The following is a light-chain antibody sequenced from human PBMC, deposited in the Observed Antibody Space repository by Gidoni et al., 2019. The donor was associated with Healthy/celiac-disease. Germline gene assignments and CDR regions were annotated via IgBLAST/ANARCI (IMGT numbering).Light chain of an antibody. CDR2: DVS. Sequence: LTQPASVSGSPGQSLTISCTGTSSDVGGYNYVSWYQQHPGKAPKLMIYDVSNRPSGVSNRFSGSKSGNTASLTISGLQAEDEADYYCSSYTSSSVVFGGGTKLTVL. J-gene: IGLJ2*01. V-gene: IGLV2-14*03. CDR3: SSYTSSSVV. CDR1: SSDVGGYNY.